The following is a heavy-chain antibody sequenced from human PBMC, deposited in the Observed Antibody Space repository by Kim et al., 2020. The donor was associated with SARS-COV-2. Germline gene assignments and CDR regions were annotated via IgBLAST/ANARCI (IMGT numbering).Heavy chain of an antibody. J-gene: IGHJ5*02. CDR2: IYYSGST. D-gene: IGHD6-13*01. V-gene: IGHV4-59*01. Sequence: SETLSLTCTVSGGSISSYYWSWIRQPPGKGLEWIGYIYYSGSTNYNPSLKSRVTISVDTSKNQFSLKLSSVTAADTAVYYCARGGYSSSWHSWFDPWAQGTLVTVSS. CDR3: ARGGYSSSWHSWFDP. CDR1: GGSISSYY.